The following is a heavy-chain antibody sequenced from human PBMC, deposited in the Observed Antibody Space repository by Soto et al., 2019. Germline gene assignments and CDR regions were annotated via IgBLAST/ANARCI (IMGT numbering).Heavy chain of an antibody. J-gene: IGHJ5*02. Sequence: ETLSLTCTVSGGSISSSSYYWGWIRQPPGKGLEWIGSIYYSGSTYYNPSLKSRVTISVDTSKNQFSLKLSSVTAADTAVYYCARHVGSIVVVVAAFGWFDPWGQGTLVTVSS. CDR2: IYYSGST. CDR1: GGSISSSSYY. D-gene: IGHD2-15*01. V-gene: IGHV4-39*01. CDR3: ARHVGSIVVVVAAFGWFDP.